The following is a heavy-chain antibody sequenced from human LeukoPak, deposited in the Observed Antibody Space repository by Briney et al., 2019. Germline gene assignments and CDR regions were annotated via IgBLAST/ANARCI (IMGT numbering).Heavy chain of an antibody. J-gene: IGHJ4*02. CDR3: AREYCSGGNCNFDY. CDR2: IYYSGST. CDR1: GGSISNYY. Sequence: SETLSLTCTVSGGSISNYYWSWIRQPPGKGLEWIGYIYYSGSTNYNPSLKSRVTISVDTSKNQSSLKLNSVTAADTAVYYCAREYCSGGNCNFDYWGQGTLVTVSS. D-gene: IGHD2-15*01. V-gene: IGHV4-59*12.